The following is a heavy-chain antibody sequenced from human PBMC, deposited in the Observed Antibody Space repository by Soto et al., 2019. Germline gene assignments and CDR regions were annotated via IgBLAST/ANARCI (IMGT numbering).Heavy chain of an antibody. V-gene: IGHV1-69*02. D-gene: IGHD2-15*01. Sequence: QVQLVQSGAEVKKPGSSVKVSCKASGGTFSSYTISWVRQDPGQGLEWMGRIIPILCIANYAQKFQGRVTMTADQSTSTAYMELSSLSSEDTAVYYCARVVVDARDAFDIWGQGTMVTVSS. CDR2: IIPILCIA. CDR3: ARVVVDARDAFDI. CDR1: GGTFSSYT. J-gene: IGHJ3*02.